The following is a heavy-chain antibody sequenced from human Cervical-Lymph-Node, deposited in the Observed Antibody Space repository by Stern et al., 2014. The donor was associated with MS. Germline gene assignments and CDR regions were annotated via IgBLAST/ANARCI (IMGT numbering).Heavy chain of an antibody. Sequence: VQLVESGAEVRKPGSSVKVSCKVSGGTLSSNTIVWVRQAPGQGLEWMGGIIAINGTTDYAQTFHGRVTITADESTNIVYMEVTSLRSEDTAVYYCARVIGDGYDSLDDWGQGTLVTVSS. V-gene: IGHV1-69*01. CDR1: GGTLSSNT. J-gene: IGHJ4*02. D-gene: IGHD5-24*01. CDR3: ARVIGDGYDSLDD. CDR2: IIAINGTT.